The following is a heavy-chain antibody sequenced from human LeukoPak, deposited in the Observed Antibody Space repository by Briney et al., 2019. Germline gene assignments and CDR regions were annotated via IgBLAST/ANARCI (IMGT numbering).Heavy chain of an antibody. Sequence: ASVKVSCKASGYTCTSYYMHWVRQAPGQGLEWMGIINPSGGSTSYAQKFQGRVTMTRDTSTSTVYMELSSLRSEDTAVYYCARDRGLYSSGWRVPGRWGQGTLVTVSS. CDR3: ARDRGLYSSGWRVPGR. CDR1: GYTCTSYY. V-gene: IGHV1-46*01. CDR2: INPSGGST. J-gene: IGHJ4*02. D-gene: IGHD6-19*01.